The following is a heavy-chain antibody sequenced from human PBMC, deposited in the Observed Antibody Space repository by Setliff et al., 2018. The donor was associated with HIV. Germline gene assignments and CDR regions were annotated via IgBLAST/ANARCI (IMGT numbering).Heavy chain of an antibody. V-gene: IGHV4-39*01. CDR2: IYYSGST. J-gene: IGHJ4*02. CDR1: GGSISSSRYY. Sequence: SETLSLTCTVSGGSISSSRYYWGWIRQPPGKGLEWIGSIYYSGSTYYNPSLKSRVTISVDTSKNQFSLKLNSVTAADTAMYYCARHPPYCSGGSCYRGRGYYFDYWGQGTLVTVSS. CDR3: ARHPPYCSGGSCYRGRGYYFDY. D-gene: IGHD2-15*01.